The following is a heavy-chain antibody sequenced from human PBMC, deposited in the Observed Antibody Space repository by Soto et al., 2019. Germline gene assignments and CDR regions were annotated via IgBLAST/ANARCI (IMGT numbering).Heavy chain of an antibody. J-gene: IGHJ4*02. V-gene: IGHV1-18*01. CDR1: GYTFISNG. Sequence: QVQLVQSGAEVKKPGASVKVSCKASGYTFISNGISWVRQAPGQGLEWMGWISAYNGNTKYAQKYQGRVTMTTDTTTGTASMELRSLRSDHTAVYYCARDKTPSNNVPYYSDYWGQGTLVTVSS. D-gene: IGHD1-1*01. CDR2: ISAYNGNT. CDR3: ARDKTPSNNVPYYSDY.